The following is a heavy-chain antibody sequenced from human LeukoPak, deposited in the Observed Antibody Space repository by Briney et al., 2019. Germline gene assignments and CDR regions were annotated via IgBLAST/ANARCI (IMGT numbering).Heavy chain of an antibody. CDR2: ISNTAYNT. J-gene: IGHJ4*02. V-gene: IGHV3-23*01. CDR1: GFTFSSYG. Sequence: PGGSLRLSCGASGFTFSSYGMSWVRQAPGKGLEWVSTISNTAYNTYYADSVKGRFTISRDNSANTVSLQVNSLRAEDTALYYCAKHSGSYFIYYVDSWGQGTQVTVSS. D-gene: IGHD1-26*01. CDR3: AKHSGSYFIYYVDS.